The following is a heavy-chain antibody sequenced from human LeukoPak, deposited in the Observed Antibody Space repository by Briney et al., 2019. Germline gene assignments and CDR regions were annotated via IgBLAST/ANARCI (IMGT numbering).Heavy chain of an antibody. Sequence: PGGSLRLSCAASGFIFSDYYMSWVRQAPGKGLEWVSYISSSSSTIYYADSVKGRFTISRDNAKNSLYLQMNSLRAEDTAVYYCARDKNGYFAPYYMDVWGKGTTVTVSS. J-gene: IGHJ6*03. V-gene: IGHV3-11*04. CDR1: GFIFSDYY. D-gene: IGHD3-9*01. CDR3: ARDKNGYFAPYYMDV. CDR2: ISSSSSTI.